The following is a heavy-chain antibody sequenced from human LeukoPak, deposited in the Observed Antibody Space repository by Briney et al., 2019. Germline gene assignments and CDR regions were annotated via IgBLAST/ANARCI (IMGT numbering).Heavy chain of an antibody. CDR2: FDPEDGET. V-gene: IGHV1-24*01. J-gene: IGHJ4*02. D-gene: IGHD1-7*01. CDR3: ATGNWNYLSFDY. CDR1: GYTLTELS. Sequence: GASVKVSCKVSGYTLTELSMHWVRQAPGKGFEWMGGFDPEDGETIYAQKFQGRVTMTEDTSTDTAYMELSSLRSEDTAVYYCATGNWNYLSFDYWGQGTLVTVSS.